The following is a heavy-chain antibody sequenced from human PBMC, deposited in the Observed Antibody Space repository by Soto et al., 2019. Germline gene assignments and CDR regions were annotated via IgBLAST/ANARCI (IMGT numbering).Heavy chain of an antibody. D-gene: IGHD6-19*01. CDR1: GYSFTSYG. V-gene: IGHV1-18*04. CDR3: ARTYSSGWSLSPSDY. J-gene: IGHJ4*02. CDR2: ISAYTGDT. Sequence: QVQLVQSGAEVRKPGASVRVSCKASGYSFTSYGISWVRQAPGRGLEWMGWISAYTGDTKYTQNFQGRVTLTTDTSASTVYMDLGSLRSGDTAVYYCARTYSSGWSLSPSDYWGQGTLVTVSS.